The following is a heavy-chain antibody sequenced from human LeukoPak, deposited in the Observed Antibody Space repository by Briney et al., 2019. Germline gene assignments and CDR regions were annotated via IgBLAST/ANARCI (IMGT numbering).Heavy chain of an antibody. CDR1: GVSISRISYY. Sequence: PSETLSLTCTVSGVSISRISYYWGWIRQPPGKGLEWIGSIYHSGSPYYNPSLKSRVTLSIDTSKNQFSLKLTSVTAADTAVYFCARMVPAGTHNYWGQGLLVTVSS. CDR3: ARMVPAGTHNY. CDR2: IYHSGSP. J-gene: IGHJ4*02. D-gene: IGHD2-2*01. V-gene: IGHV4-39*07.